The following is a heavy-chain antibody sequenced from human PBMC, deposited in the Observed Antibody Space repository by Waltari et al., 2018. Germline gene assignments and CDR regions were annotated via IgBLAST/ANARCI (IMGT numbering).Heavy chain of an antibody. Sequence: EVQLLESGGGLVQPGGSLRLSCVASGFTFNNYALSWVRQAPGRGLEWVSDISSGGGKIRYEDSVKGRFTISRDNSKNTLYLQMNSLRADDTAVYYCAKGSYSSGWYASDYWGQGTLVTVSS. CDR3: AKGSYSSGWYASDY. D-gene: IGHD6-19*01. V-gene: IGHV3-23*01. CDR1: GFTFNNYA. J-gene: IGHJ4*02. CDR2: ISSGGGKI.